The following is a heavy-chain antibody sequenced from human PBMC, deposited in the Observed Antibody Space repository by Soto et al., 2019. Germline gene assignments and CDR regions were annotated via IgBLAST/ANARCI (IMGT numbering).Heavy chain of an antibody. D-gene: IGHD1-26*01. CDR1: GLRFSDAW. CDR3: TRRPKAGDVGVDPLAY. V-gene: IGHV3-15*07. Sequence: EVRLVESGGGSVKPEGSLRLSCAASGLRFSDAWMNWVRQTPGKGLEWVGRIKSKADGGTVDYAAPVNGRFTISRDDSENMLYLHMNNLKADDTGIYYCTRRPKAGDVGVDPLAYWGQGALVTVSS. J-gene: IGHJ4*02. CDR2: IKSKADGGTV.